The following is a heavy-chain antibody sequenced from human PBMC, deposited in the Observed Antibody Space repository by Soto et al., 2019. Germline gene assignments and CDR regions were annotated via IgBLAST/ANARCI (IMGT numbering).Heavy chain of an antibody. D-gene: IGHD5-12*01. CDR2: INPNSGGT. V-gene: IGHV1-2*02. J-gene: IGHJ4*02. CDR3: ARDLQGGMATAIGN. CDR1: GYTFTGYY. Sequence: GASVKVSCKASGYTFTGYYMHWVRQAPGQGLEWMGWINPNSGGTNYAQKFQGRVTMTRDTSISTAYMELSRLRSDDTAVDYCARDLQGGMATAIGNWGRGTLVTVSS.